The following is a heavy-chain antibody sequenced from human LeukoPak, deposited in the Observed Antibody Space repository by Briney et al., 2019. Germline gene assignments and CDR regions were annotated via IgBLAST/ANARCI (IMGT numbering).Heavy chain of an antibody. CDR2: IKQDGSDK. D-gene: IGHD6-6*01. V-gene: IGHV3-7*01. CDR1: GFTFSSYW. J-gene: IGHJ4*02. CDR3: AREYSSSSPEDY. Sequence: GGSLRLSCAASGFTFSSYWMSWVRQAPGKGLEWVANIKQDGSDKYYVDSVKGRFTIYRDNAKNSLYLQMNSLRAEDTAGYYGAREYSSSSPEDYWGQGTLVTVSS.